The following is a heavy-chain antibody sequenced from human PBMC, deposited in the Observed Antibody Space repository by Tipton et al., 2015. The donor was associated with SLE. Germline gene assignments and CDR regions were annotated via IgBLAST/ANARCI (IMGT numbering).Heavy chain of an antibody. V-gene: IGHV4-59*12. CDR2: IYYTGST. CDR1: GGSINSDY. Sequence: LRLSCTVSGGSINSDYWSWIRQPPGKGLEWIGYIYYTGSTYDNYNPSLKSRVTISLDTSKNQFSLNLSSVTAADTALYYCARRLRRGGAFDIWGQGTMVTVSS. D-gene: IGHD4-17*01. CDR3: ARRLRRGGAFDI. J-gene: IGHJ3*02.